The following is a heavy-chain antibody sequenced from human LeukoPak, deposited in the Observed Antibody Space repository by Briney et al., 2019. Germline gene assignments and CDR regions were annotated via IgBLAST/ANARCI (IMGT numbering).Heavy chain of an antibody. V-gene: IGHV3-23*01. Sequence: GGSLRPSCTASGVTINNFAMGWVRQTPGKGLRWVSTITESGGGTYFADSVKGRFSISRDNSKNALYLQMNSLRVDDTAIYYCTTGTGYFRNWGQGTLVTVSS. CDR2: ITESGGGT. CDR3: TTGTGYFRN. J-gene: IGHJ4*02. CDR1: GVTINNFA. D-gene: IGHD2/OR15-2a*01.